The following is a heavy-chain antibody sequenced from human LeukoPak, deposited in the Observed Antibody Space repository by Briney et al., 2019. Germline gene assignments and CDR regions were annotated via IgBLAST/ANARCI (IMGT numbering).Heavy chain of an antibody. Sequence: QPGRSLRLSCAASRFTFSGYVMHWVRQAPGKGLEWVAVIWNDGNNKYYVDSVKGRFTISSDNSKNTLYLQMNSLRAEDTAVYYCARETVMGAVGTFDIWGHGTMVTVSS. D-gene: IGHD6-13*01. CDR1: RFTFSGYV. CDR2: IWNDGNNK. CDR3: ARETVMGAVGTFDI. V-gene: IGHV3-33*01. J-gene: IGHJ3*02.